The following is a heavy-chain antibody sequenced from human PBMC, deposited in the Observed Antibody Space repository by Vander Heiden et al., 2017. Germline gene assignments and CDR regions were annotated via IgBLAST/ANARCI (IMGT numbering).Heavy chain of an antibody. Sequence: QVPLVQSGAEVKKPGSSVKFSCKASGGTFNSYAISGVRQAPGLGLEWMGGSIPFLGMANYTQKFRGRVTITAEKSADAVYMELNNLRSEDTAVYYCARDAGKYWGQGTRGTVSA. J-gene: IGHJ4*02. CDR3: ARDAGKY. D-gene: IGHD1-26*01. CDR2: SIPFLGMA. V-gene: IGHV1-69*10. CDR1: GGTFNSYA.